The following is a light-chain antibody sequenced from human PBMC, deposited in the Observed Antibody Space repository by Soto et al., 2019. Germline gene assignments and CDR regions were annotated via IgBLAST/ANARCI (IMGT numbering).Light chain of an antibody. CDR3: QHFLNRPLT. Sequence: EIVMTQSPATLSVSPGERATLSCRASQSVSSDLAWYQHKPGQAPRLLIYGASTRATGIPVRFSGSGSGTEFTLTISSLQAEDFAVYFCQHFLNRPLTFGGGTKVEIK. J-gene: IGKJ4*01. CDR1: QSVSSD. CDR2: GAS. V-gene: IGKV3-15*01.